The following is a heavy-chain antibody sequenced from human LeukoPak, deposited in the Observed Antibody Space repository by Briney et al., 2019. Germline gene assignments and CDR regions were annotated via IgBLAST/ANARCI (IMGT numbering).Heavy chain of an antibody. CDR2: IYYSGST. D-gene: IGHD3-3*01. CDR3: ARLTFAPYYDFWSGYFDGMDV. J-gene: IGHJ6*02. Sequence: SETLSLTCAVYGGSFSGYYWSWIRQPPGKGLEWIGSIYYSGSTYYNPSLKSRVTISVDTSKNQFSLKLSSVTAADTAVYYCARLTFAPYYDFWSGYFDGMDVWGQGTTVTVSS. CDR1: GGSFSGYY. V-gene: IGHV4-34*01.